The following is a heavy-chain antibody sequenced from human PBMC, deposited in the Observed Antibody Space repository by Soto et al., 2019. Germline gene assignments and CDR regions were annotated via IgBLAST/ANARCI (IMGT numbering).Heavy chain of an antibody. CDR3: ARIPGWLQGFDS. D-gene: IGHD6-19*01. Sequence: SGPTLVNPTQTLTLTCTFPGFSLSNTGMRVSWIRQPPGKALEWLARIDWDDDKFYTTSLKTRLTISKDTSKNQVVLTMTNMDPVDTATYFCARIPGWLQGFDSWGQGTLVTVSS. CDR2: IDWDDDK. J-gene: IGHJ4*02. CDR1: GFSLSNTGMR. V-gene: IGHV2-70*04.